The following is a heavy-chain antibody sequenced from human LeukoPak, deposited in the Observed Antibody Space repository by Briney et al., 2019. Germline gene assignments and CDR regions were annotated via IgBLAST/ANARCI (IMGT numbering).Heavy chain of an antibody. V-gene: IGHV4-39*07. CDR2: IYYSGST. Sequence: PSETLSLTCTVSGGSISTSYYWGWIRQPPGKGLEWIGSIYYSGSTYYNPSLKSRVTISVDTSKNQFSLNLSSVTAADTAVYYCARVFSYPLRAPFDPWGQGTLVTVSS. D-gene: IGHD3-3*01. J-gene: IGHJ5*02. CDR3: ARVFSYPLRAPFDP. CDR1: GGSISTSYY.